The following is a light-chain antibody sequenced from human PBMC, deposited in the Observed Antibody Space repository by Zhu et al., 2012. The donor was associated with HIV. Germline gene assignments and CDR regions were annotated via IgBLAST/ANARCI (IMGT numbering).Light chain of an antibody. J-gene: IGKJ1*01. V-gene: IGKV3-15*01. CDR1: QSVSYN. Sequence: EVVMTQSPATLSVSPGERATLSCRASQSVSYNLAWYQQKPGQAPGLLIYASFTRATGVPVRFSGSGSGTDFTLSINTVQSEDFAVYYCQQYYIWPRTFGQGTKVEVK. CDR3: QQYYIWPRT. CDR2: ASF.